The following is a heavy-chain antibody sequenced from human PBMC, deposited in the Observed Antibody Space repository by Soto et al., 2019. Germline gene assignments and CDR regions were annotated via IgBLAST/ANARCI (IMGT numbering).Heavy chain of an antibody. D-gene: IGHD6-6*01. J-gene: IGHJ4*01. CDR1: GYTFTNYG. Sequence: QVQLVQSGAEVKKPGASVKVSCKASGYTFTNYGINWVRQAPGQGLEWLGWVSAYNGERRYAQRVQARVIMTTDTSTTTAYMELRGLRSDATAVYYCSRGTSIPASGDYWGQGILVTVSS. V-gene: IGHV1-18*01. CDR3: SRGTSIPASGDY. CDR2: VSAYNGER.